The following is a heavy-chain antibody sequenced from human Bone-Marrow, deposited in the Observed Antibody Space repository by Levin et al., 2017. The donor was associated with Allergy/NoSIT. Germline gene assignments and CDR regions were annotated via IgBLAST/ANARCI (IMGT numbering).Heavy chain of an antibody. D-gene: IGHD6-6*01. J-gene: IGHJ4*02. CDR1: GFNFPGFTLADAW. CDR2: IKSRGSGGTV. CDR3: TKLHALEHLVSDY. Sequence: GGSLRLSCTASGFNFPGFTLADAWMSWVRQAPGKGLEWVGLIKSRGSGGTVDFAAPVRGRFTMSRDDSKNMVYLQMNSLKPEDTGVYYCTKLHALEHLVSDYWGQGTLVTVSS. V-gene: IGHV3-15*01.